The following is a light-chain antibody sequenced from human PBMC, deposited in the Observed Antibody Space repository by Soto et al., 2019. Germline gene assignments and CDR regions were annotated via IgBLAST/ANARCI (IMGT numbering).Light chain of an antibody. V-gene: IGKV1-39*01. CDR3: QKSDTTPWT. Sequence: DIQMTQSPSTLSCSVGDSVTITCRASQTISAFLNWYQHKTGKAPELLIFSASKLQTGVPYRLSGRGSGTALNLTITSLRPEDFATYYCQKSDTTPWTCGQGTKVDIK. CDR1: QTISAF. J-gene: IGKJ1*01. CDR2: SAS.